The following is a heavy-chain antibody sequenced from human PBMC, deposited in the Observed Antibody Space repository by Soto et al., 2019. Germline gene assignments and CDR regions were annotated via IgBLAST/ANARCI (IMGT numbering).Heavy chain of an antibody. V-gene: IGHV3-30*18. Sequence: GGSLRLSCAASGFTFSSYGMHWVRQAPGKGLEWVAVISYDGSNKYYADSVKGRFTISRDNSKNTLYLQMNSLRAEDTAVYYCAKDLTANYYYYMDVWGKGTTVTVSS. J-gene: IGHJ6*03. CDR3: AKDLTANYYYYMDV. D-gene: IGHD7-27*01. CDR1: GFTFSSYG. CDR2: ISYDGSNK.